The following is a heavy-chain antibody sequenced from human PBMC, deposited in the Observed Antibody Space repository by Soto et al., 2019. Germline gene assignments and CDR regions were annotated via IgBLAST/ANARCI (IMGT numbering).Heavy chain of an antibody. D-gene: IGHD6-6*01. CDR3: ARDLASFEYSSTDYYMDV. Sequence: SETLSLTCTVSGGSISSYYWSWIRQPPGKELEWIGYIYYSGSTNYNPSLKSRVTISVDTSKNQFSLKLSSVTAADTAVYYCARDLASFEYSSTDYYMDVWGKGTTVTVSS. CDR1: GGSISSYY. V-gene: IGHV4-59*01. J-gene: IGHJ6*03. CDR2: IYYSGST.